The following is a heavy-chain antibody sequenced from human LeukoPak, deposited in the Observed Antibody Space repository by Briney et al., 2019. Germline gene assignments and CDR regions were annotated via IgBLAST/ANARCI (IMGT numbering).Heavy chain of an antibody. CDR2: IHHSGST. CDR1: AGSINRFY. J-gene: IGHJ4*02. Sequence: SETLSLTCTVSAGSINRFYWNWIRQSPGKGLEWIGYIHHSGSTKYNPSLQSRVTTSMDTSKNQVSLKLSSVSAADSAVYSCATNTGSYFAWFDYWGQGTLVTVSS. D-gene: IGHD1-26*01. V-gene: IGHV4-59*03. CDR3: ATNTGSYFAWFDY.